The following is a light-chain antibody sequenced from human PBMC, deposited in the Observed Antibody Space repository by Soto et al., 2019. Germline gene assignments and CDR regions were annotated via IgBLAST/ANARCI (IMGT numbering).Light chain of an antibody. V-gene: IGLV2-14*01. CDR3: SSYTATNTYV. CDR2: EVS. Sequence: QSALTQPASVSGSPGQSITISCTGTTSDVGNYNYVSWYQQHPGKAPKLMIYEVSYRSTGASNRFSGTKSGNTASLTISGLQGEDEADYYCSSYTATNTYVFGTGTKVTGL. J-gene: IGLJ1*01. CDR1: TSDVGNYNY.